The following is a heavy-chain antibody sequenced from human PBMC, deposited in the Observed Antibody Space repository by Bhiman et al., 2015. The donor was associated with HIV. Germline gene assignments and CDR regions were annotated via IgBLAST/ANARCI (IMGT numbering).Heavy chain of an antibody. D-gene: IGHD6-6*01. CDR2: ISGSGGST. J-gene: IGHJ4*02. CDR1: DSPLVSYA. Sequence: EVQLVETGGGLIQPGGSRRDSPVQPLDSPLVSYAMSWVRQAPGKGLEWVSAISGSGGSTYYADSVKGRFTISRDNSKNTLYLQMNSLRAEDTAVYYCAKDLALGSSSGNYFDYWGQGTLVTVSS. CDR3: AKDLALGSSSGNYFDY. V-gene: IGHV3-23*04.